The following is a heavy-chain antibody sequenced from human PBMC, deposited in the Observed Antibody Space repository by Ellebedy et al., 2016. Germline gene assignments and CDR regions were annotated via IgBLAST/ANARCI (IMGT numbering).Heavy chain of an antibody. CDR3: ASCIAAAPLEVWYFDL. V-gene: IGHV3-11*01. Sequence: DSVKGRFTISRDNAKNSLYLQMNSLRAEDTAVYYCASCIAAAPLEVWYFDLWGRGTLVTVSS. J-gene: IGHJ2*01. D-gene: IGHD6-13*01.